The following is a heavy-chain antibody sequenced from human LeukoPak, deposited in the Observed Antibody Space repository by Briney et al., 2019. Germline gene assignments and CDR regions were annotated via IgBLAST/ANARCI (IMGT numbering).Heavy chain of an antibody. Sequence: GASVKVSCKASGYIFINYGICWVRQAPGQGLEWMGGIIPIFGTANYAQKFQGRVTITADESTSTAYMELSSLRSEDTAVYYCARDAVWYYDSSGYGNWFDPWGQGTLVTVSS. V-gene: IGHV1-69*13. J-gene: IGHJ5*02. CDR2: IIPIFGTA. CDR1: GYIFINYG. D-gene: IGHD3-22*01. CDR3: ARDAVWYYDSSGYGNWFDP.